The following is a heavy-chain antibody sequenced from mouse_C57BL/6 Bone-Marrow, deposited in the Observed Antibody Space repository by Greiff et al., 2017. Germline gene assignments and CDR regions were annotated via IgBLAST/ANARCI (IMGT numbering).Heavy chain of an antibody. CDR3: ARPGGKGGDFDY. CDR1: GYAFSSYW. Sequence: QVQLQQSGAELVKPGASVKISCKASGYAFSSYWMNWVKQRPGKGLEWIGQIYPGDGDTNYNGKFKGKATLTADKSSSTAYMQLISLTSEDYAVYFCARPGGKGGDFDYWGQGTTLTVSS. CDR2: IYPGDGDT. V-gene: IGHV1-80*01. D-gene: IGHD1-3*01. J-gene: IGHJ2*01.